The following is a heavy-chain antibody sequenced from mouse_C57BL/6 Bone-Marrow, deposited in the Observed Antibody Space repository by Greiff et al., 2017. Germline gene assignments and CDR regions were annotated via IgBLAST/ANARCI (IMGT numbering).Heavy chain of an antibody. CDR2: INPSDGGT. J-gene: IGHJ1*03. CDR3: ARERGYYGNYGDV. D-gene: IGHD2-1*01. CDR1: GYTFTSYW. Sequence: VQLQQPGTELVKPGASVKLSCKASGYTFTSYWMHWVKQRPGQGLEWIGNINPSDGGTNYNEKFKSKATLTVDKSSSTAYMQLSSLTSEDSAVYYCARERGYYGNYGDVWGTGTTVTVSS. V-gene: IGHV1-53*01.